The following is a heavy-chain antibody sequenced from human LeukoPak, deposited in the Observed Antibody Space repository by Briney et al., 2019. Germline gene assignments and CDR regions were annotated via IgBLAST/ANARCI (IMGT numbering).Heavy chain of an antibody. CDR3: AKKSEGIVGATNGYYFDY. V-gene: IGHV3-23*01. J-gene: IGHJ4*02. Sequence: GGSLRLSCAASGFTFSNAWMNWVRQAPGKGLEWVSAISGSGGSTYYADSVKGRFTISRDNSKNTLYLQMNSLRAEDTAVYYCAKKSEGIVGATNGYYFDYWGQGTLVTVSS. CDR2: ISGSGGST. CDR1: GFTFSNAW. D-gene: IGHD1-26*01.